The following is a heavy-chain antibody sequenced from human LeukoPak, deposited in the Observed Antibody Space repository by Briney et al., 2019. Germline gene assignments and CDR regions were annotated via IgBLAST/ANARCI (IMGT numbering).Heavy chain of an antibody. D-gene: IGHD2-2*01. CDR3: ARDGPAYTSRWYDYYYGLDV. CDR1: GDSIGSYF. Sequence: SETLSLTCTVSGDSIGSYFWSWIRQSPGKGLEWIGHIYHSGSTNYNPSLKSRVTISIDTSKNQFSLKLTSVTSADTAVYYCARDGPAYTSRWYDYYYGLDVWGQGTTVTVSS. V-gene: IGHV4-59*01. J-gene: IGHJ6*02. CDR2: IYHSGST.